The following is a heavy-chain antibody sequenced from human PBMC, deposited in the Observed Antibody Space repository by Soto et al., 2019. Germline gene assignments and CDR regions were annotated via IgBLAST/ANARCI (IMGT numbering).Heavy chain of an antibody. CDR1: GFTFSSYS. J-gene: IGHJ3*02. Sequence: GGSLRLSCAASGFTFSSYSMNWVRQAPGKGLEWVSYISSSSSTIYYADSVKGRFTISRDNAKNSLYLQMNSLRAEDTAVYYCARGIAARAFDIWGQGTMVTVPS. V-gene: IGHV3-48*04. D-gene: IGHD6-6*01. CDR3: ARGIAARAFDI. CDR2: ISSSSSTI.